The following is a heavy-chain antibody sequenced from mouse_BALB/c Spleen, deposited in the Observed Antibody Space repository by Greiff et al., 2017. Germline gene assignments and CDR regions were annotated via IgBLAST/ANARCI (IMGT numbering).Heavy chain of an antibody. CDR1: GFDFSRYW. D-gene: IGHD1-1*01. V-gene: IGHV4-1*02. CDR2: INPDSSTI. Sequence: EVKLMESGGGLVQPGGSLKLSCAASGFDFSRYWMSWVRQAPGKGLEWIGEINPDSSTINYTPSLKDKFIISRDNAKNTLYLQMSKVRSEDTALYYCARVYYGSRRAMDYWGQGTSVTVSS. CDR3: ARVYYGSRRAMDY. J-gene: IGHJ4*01.